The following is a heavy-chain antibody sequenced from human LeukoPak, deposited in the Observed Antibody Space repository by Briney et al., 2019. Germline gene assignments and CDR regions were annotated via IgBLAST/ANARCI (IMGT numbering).Heavy chain of an antibody. D-gene: IGHD1-14*01. CDR3: ARDVDGNLDY. CDR2: MKHDGSAK. CDR1: GFTFSTFW. J-gene: IGHJ4*02. V-gene: IGHV3-7*01. Sequence: GGSLTLSCVGSGFTFSTFWMAWVRQAPGKGLEWVANMKHDGSAKRYVDSVKGRFTISRDNAKNSLYLQMNSLRAEDTAVYYCARDVDGNLDYWGQGTLVTVSS.